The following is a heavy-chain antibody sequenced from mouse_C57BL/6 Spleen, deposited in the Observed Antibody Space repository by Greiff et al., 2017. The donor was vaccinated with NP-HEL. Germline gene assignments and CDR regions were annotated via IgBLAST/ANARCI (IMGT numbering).Heavy chain of an antibody. V-gene: IGHV1-15*01. D-gene: IGHD1-1*01. CDR2: IDPETGGT. CDR1: GYTFTDYE. CDR3: TRYGSSSAWFAY. Sequence: VQLQESGAELVRPGASVTLSCKASGYTFTDYEMHWVKQTPVHGLEWIGAIDPETGGTAYNQKFKGKAILTADKSSSTAYMELRSLTSEDSAGYYYTRYGSSSAWFAYWGQGTLVTVSA. J-gene: IGHJ3*01.